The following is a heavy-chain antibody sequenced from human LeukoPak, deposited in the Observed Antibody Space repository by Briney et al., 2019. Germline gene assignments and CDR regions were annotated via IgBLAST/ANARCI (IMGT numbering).Heavy chain of an antibody. CDR2: LSGSGGTA. V-gene: IGHV3-23*01. D-gene: IGHD3-22*01. J-gene: IGHJ4*02. CDR1: GFTFSDHT. Sequence: PGRSLRLSCAASGFTFSDHTINWVRQAPGKGLEWVSGLSGSGGTAYYADSVKGRFTISRDNSKNTLYLQMDSLRAEDTAVYFCARAMMVVANLWGVYDYWGQGTLVTVSS. CDR3: ARAMMVVANLWGVYDY.